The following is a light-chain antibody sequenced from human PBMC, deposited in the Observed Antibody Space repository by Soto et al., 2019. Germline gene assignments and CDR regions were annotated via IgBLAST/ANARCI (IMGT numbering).Light chain of an antibody. V-gene: IGLV2-14*01. CDR2: EVT. CDR1: SNDAGGNNY. CDR3: SSYTSSITPVV. Sequence: QSVLTQPASVSGSPGQSITISCNGTSNDAGGNNYVSWYQHHPGKAPKLMIYEVTNRPSGVSNRFSGSKSGNTASLTISGLLAEDEADYYCSSYTSSITPVVFGGGTQLTVL. J-gene: IGLJ2*01.